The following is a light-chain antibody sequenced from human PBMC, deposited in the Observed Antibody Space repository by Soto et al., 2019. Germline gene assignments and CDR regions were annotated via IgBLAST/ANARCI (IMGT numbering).Light chain of an antibody. J-gene: IGLJ3*02. CDR2: NVD. Sequence: QSALTQPRSVSGSPGQSVTISCTGTSSDVGNDNYVSWYQQHPGKAPQLIIYNVDRRPSGVTHRFSGSKSDDTASLTISGLQPEDEVDYYCSSYTGGFNVVFGGGTKVPVL. V-gene: IGLV2-11*01. CDR1: SSDVGNDNY. CDR3: SSYTGGFNVV.